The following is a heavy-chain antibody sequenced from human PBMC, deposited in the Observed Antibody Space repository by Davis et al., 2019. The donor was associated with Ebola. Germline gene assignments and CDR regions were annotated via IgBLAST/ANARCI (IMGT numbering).Heavy chain of an antibody. Sequence: GESLKISCAASGFTFNNYAMTWIRQAPGKGLEWVATVNQDGSQTYYVASVKGRFTMSRDDAKNSLYLQMNNLRVDDTAVYYCATDAWAGFDPWGQGTLVTVSS. V-gene: IGHV3-7*03. CDR3: ATDAWAGFDP. CDR2: VNQDGSQT. CDR1: GFTFNNYA. D-gene: IGHD1-26*01. J-gene: IGHJ5*02.